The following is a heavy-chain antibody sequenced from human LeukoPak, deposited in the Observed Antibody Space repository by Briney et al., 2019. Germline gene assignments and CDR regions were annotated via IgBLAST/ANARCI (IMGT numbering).Heavy chain of an antibody. J-gene: IGHJ6*03. V-gene: IGHV3-30*04. CDR3: ARDSSGYSPFYYMDV. CDR1: EFTFSSYG. CDR2: ISYDGANE. D-gene: IGHD1-26*01. Sequence: GGSLRLSCAASEFTFSSYGVHWVRQAPGKGLEWVAVISYDGANEHYADFVKGRFTISRDNSKNTLYLQMNSLRAEDTAIYYCARDSSGYSPFYYMDVWGKGTTVTVSS.